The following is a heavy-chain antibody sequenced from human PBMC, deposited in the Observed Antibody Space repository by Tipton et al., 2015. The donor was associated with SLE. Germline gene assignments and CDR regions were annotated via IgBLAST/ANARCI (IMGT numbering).Heavy chain of an antibody. CDR3: ARDRLDYYDSSGYYDY. V-gene: IGHV3-30-3*01. CDR2: ISHDGSNK. J-gene: IGHJ4*02. CDR1: GFTFSSYA. D-gene: IGHD3-22*01. Sequence: RSLRLSCAASGFTFSSYAMHWVRQAPGKGLEWVAVISHDGSNKYYADSVKGRFTISRDNSKNTLYLQMNSLRAEDTAVYYCARDRLDYYDSSGYYDYWGQGTLVTVSS.